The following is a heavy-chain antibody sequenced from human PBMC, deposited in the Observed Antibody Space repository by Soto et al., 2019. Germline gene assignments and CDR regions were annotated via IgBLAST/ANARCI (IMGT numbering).Heavy chain of an antibody. CDR1: GGSFSGYY. J-gene: IGHJ6*02. Sequence: SETLSLTCAVYGGSFSGYYWSWTRQPPGKGLEWIGEINHSGSTNYNPSLKSRVTISVDTSKNQFSLKLSSVTAADTAVYYCARWYGDYGLYYYYYGMDVWGQGTTVTVS. D-gene: IGHD4-17*01. V-gene: IGHV4-34*01. CDR3: ARWYGDYGLYYYYYGMDV. CDR2: INHSGST.